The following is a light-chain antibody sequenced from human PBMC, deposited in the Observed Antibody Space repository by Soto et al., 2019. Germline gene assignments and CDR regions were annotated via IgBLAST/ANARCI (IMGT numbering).Light chain of an antibody. CDR2: DAS. Sequence: EIVLTQSPVTLSLSPGERATLSCRASQGVSSYLAWYQHKPGQAPKLLIYDASNRATGIPARFSGSGSGTDFTLTISSLEPEDFAVYYCQQRVDWSPLTFGGWTKVEIK. CDR3: QQRVDWSPLT. J-gene: IGKJ4*01. CDR1: QGVSSY. V-gene: IGKV3-11*01.